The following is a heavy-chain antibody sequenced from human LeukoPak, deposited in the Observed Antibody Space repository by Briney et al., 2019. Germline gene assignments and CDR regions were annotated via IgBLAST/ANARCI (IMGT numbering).Heavy chain of an antibody. D-gene: IGHD3-3*01. V-gene: IGHV3-48*04. CDR3: AREPFWSGYYSNLHFDY. Sequence: GGSLRLSCAASGFTFSSYSMNWVRQAPGKGLEWVSYISSSSSTIYYADSVKGRFTISRDNAKNSLYLQMNSLRAEDTAVYYCAREPFWSGYYSNLHFDYWGQGTLVTVSS. CDR1: GFTFSSYS. J-gene: IGHJ4*02. CDR2: ISSSSSTI.